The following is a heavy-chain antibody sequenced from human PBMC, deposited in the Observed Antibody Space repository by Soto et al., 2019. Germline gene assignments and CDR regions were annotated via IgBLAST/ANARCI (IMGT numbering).Heavy chain of an antibody. CDR2: IYYSGST. Sequence: QVQLQESGPGLVKPSETLSLTCTVSGGSISSSYWGWVGQPPGKGLEWIGAIYYSGSTNYNPSLNSRITIAVDTSKNQFSLKLSSVTAADTAVYYCARQRYGFGESRDYYWYMDVWGKGTTVTVSS. CDR1: GGSISSSY. J-gene: IGHJ6*03. D-gene: IGHD3-10*01. CDR3: ARQRYGFGESRDYYWYMDV. V-gene: IGHV4-59*08.